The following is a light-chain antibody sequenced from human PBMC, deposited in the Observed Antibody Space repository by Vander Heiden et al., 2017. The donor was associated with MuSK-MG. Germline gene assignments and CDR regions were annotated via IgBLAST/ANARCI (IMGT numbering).Light chain of an antibody. V-gene: IGLV2-11*01. CDR2: DVS. J-gene: IGLJ3*02. Sequence: QSALTQPRSVSGSPGQSVTISCTGTSSAVGGYNYVSWYQQHPGKAPKLMIYDVSKRPSGVPDRFSGSKSGNTASLTISGLQAEDEADYYCCSDAGSYTWVFGGGTKLTVL. CDR3: CSDAGSYTWV. CDR1: SSAVGGYNY.